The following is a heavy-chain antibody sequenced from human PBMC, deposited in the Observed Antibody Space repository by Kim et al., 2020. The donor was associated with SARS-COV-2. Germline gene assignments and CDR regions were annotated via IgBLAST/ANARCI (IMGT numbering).Heavy chain of an antibody. J-gene: IGHJ6*02. CDR2: INHSGST. CDR3: AREIDCGWYAICYYYGMDV. CDR1: GGSFSGYY. V-gene: IGHV4-34*01. Sequence: SETLSLTCAVYGGSFSGYYWSWIRQPPGKGLEWIGEINHSGSTNYNPSLKSRVTISVDTSKNQFSLKLSSVTAADTAVYYCAREIDCGWYAICYYYGMDVWGQGTTVTVSS. D-gene: IGHD6-19*01.